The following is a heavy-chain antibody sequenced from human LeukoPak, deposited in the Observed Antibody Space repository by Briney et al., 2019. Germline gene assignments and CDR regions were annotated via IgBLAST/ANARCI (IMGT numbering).Heavy chain of an antibody. D-gene: IGHD3-22*01. Sequence: TSETLSLTCTVSGGSISSYYWSWIRQPPGKGLEWMGYIYYSGSTNYNPSLKSRVTISVDTSKNQFSLKLSSVTAADTAVYFRAREHRDYSDSSGFYGTDYWGQGTLVTVSS. CDR1: GGSISSYY. CDR3: AREHRDYSDSSGFYGTDY. CDR2: IYYSGST. V-gene: IGHV4-59*01. J-gene: IGHJ4*02.